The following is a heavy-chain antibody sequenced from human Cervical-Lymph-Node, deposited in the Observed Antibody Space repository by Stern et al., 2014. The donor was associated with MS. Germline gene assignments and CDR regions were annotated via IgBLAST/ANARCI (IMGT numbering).Heavy chain of an antibody. CDR3: ARLDRRDGYNWYTDY. D-gene: IGHD5-24*01. CDR2: IYHSGST. CDR1: GGSISSSNW. J-gene: IGHJ4*02. V-gene: IGHV4-4*02. Sequence: QVQLVESGPGLVKPSGTLSLTCAVSGGSISSSNWGGWVLQPPGKGLEGNGAIYHSGSTNYNPSLKSRVTISVDKSKNQFSLKLSSVTAADTAVYYCARLDRRDGYNWYTDYWGQGTLVTVSS.